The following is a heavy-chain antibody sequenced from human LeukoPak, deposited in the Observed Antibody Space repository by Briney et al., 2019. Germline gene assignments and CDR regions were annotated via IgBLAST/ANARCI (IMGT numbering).Heavy chain of an antibody. V-gene: IGHV1-2*02. CDR3: ARDVEAVAGTRLDYYYYGMDV. CDR1: GYTFTGYY. D-gene: IGHD6-19*01. CDR2: INPNSGGT. Sequence: ASVKVSCKASGYTFTGYYMHWVRQAPGQGLEWMGWINPNSGGTNCAQKFQGRVTMTRDTSISTAYMELSRLRSDDTAVYYCARDVEAVAGTRLDYYYYGMDVWGQGTTVTVSS. J-gene: IGHJ6*02.